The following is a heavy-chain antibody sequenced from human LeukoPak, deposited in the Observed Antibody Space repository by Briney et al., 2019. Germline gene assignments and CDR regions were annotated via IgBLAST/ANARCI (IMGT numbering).Heavy chain of an antibody. CDR1: GFTFSSYW. CDR3: VYGGSYYVA. V-gene: IGHV3-7*01. Sequence: GGSLRLSCAAPGFTFSSYWMSWVRQAPGKGLEWVANIKQDGSEKYYVDSVKGRFTISRDNAKNSLYLQMNSLRAEDTALYYCVYGGSYYVAWGQGTLVTVSS. J-gene: IGHJ5*02. D-gene: IGHD1-26*01. CDR2: IKQDGSEK.